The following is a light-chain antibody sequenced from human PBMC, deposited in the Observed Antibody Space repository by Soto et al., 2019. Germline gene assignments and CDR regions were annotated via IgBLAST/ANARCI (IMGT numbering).Light chain of an antibody. Sequence: QSALTQPASVSGSPGQSITISCTGTSSDAGGYNYVSWYQQHPGKDPKLMIYDVSNRPSGVSNRCSGSKSGNTASLTISGLQAEDEADYYCSSYTSSSLVVFGGGTKVTVL. CDR3: SSYTSSSLVV. CDR2: DVS. CDR1: SSDAGGYNY. V-gene: IGLV2-14*01. J-gene: IGLJ2*01.